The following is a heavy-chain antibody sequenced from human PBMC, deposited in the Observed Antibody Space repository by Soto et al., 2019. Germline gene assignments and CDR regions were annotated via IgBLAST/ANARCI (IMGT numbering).Heavy chain of an antibody. D-gene: IGHD3-10*01. Sequence: SETLSLTCSVSGGSMSDFFWSWIRQSPERGLEWIGYVYYLGSTDYNPSLKSRVTISVDTSKRQFSLRLSSVTAADAAIYYCARDGYDGSGSPYPAYWGPGTQVTVSS. CDR2: VYYLGST. CDR1: GGSMSDFF. CDR3: ARDGYDGSGSPYPAY. J-gene: IGHJ4*02. V-gene: IGHV4-59*01.